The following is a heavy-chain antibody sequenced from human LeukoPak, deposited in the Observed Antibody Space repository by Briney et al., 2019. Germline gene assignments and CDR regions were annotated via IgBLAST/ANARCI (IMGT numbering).Heavy chain of an antibody. CDR1: GGSISSYY. J-gene: IGHJ4*02. CDR3: AKMGLKQWPYNYFDY. D-gene: IGHD6-19*01. Sequence: ETLSLTCTVSGGSISSYYWRWIRQPPGKGLEWVSAISGSGGSTYYADSVKGRFTISRDNSKNTLYLQMNSLRAEDTAVYYCAKMGLKQWPYNYFDYWGQGTLVTVSS. CDR2: ISGSGGST. V-gene: IGHV3-23*01.